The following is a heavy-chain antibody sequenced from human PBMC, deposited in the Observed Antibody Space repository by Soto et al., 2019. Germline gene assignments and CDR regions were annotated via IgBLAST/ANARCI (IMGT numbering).Heavy chain of an antibody. CDR3: AREGSSGFCSGGSCYGRDQNYYYGMDV. D-gene: IGHD2-15*01. CDR1: GYSFTGSA. CDR2: INVGNGKT. Sequence: GASVKVSCKASGYSFTGSAMHWVRQAPGQRLEWMGWINVGNGKTKYSQKFQGRVTITRDTSASTAYMELSSLRSEDTAVFYCAREGSSGFCSGGSCYGRDQNYYYGMDVWGQGTTVTVSS. J-gene: IGHJ6*02. V-gene: IGHV1-3*01.